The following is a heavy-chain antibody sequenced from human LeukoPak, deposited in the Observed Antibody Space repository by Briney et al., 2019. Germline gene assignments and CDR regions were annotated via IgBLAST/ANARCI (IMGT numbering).Heavy chain of an antibody. CDR1: GFTFSSYW. Sequence: GGSLRLSCAASGFTFSSYWMHWVRQAPGKGLVWVSRIDTAGSGTTYADSVKGRFTISRDNAKNTVYLQINSLRAEDTAAYYCARGISQPPVAFDIWGQGTMVTVSS. CDR3: ARGISQPPVAFDI. CDR2: IDTAGSGT. V-gene: IGHV3-74*01. J-gene: IGHJ3*02. D-gene: IGHD6-13*01.